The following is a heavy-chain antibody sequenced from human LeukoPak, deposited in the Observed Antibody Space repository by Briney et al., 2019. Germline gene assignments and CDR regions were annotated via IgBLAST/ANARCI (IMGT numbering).Heavy chain of an antibody. V-gene: IGHV4-59*11. J-gene: IGHJ5*02. CDR2: IYNSGST. D-gene: IGHD3-9*01. Sequence: PSETLSLTCSVSGASISSQYWTWIRQPPGKGLEWIGYIYNSGSTNYNPSLKSRVTMSIDTSKNQFSLRLTSVTAADTAVYCCARRRIDGMYNWFDPWGQGTLVIVSS. CDR3: ARRRIDGMYNWFDP. CDR1: GASISSQY.